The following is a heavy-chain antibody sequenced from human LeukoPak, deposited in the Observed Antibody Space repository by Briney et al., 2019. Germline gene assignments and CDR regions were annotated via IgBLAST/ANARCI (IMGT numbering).Heavy chain of an antibody. Sequence: GESLKISCNGSGYSFTSYWIGWVRQMPRKVLEWMGIIYPGDSDTRYSPSFQGQVTISADKSISTAYLQWSSLKASDTAMHYCAKFDSYEAFDIWGQGTMVTVSS. CDR2: IYPGDSDT. CDR3: AKFDSYEAFDI. V-gene: IGHV5-51*01. J-gene: IGHJ3*02. CDR1: GYSFTSYW. D-gene: IGHD5-18*01.